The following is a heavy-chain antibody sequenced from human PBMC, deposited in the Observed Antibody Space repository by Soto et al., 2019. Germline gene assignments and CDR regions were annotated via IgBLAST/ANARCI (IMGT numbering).Heavy chain of an antibody. CDR3: AKTVYYDFWSGPSRFDY. Sequence: EVQLLESGGGLVQPGGSLRLSCAASGFTFSSYAMTWVRQAPGKGLEWVSAISGSGGSTYYADSVKGRFTIFRDNSKNTLYLQMNSLRAEDTAVYYCAKTVYYDFWSGPSRFDYWGQGTLVTVSS. CDR2: ISGSGGST. D-gene: IGHD3-3*01. CDR1: GFTFSSYA. V-gene: IGHV3-23*01. J-gene: IGHJ4*02.